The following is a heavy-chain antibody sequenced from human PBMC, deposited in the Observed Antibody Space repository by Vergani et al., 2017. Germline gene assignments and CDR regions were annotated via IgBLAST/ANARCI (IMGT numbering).Heavy chain of an antibody. V-gene: IGHV3-23*01. Sequence: EVQLLESGGGLVQPGGSLRLSCAASGFTFSSYAMSWVRQAPGKGLEWVSAISGSGGSTYYTDSVKGRFTISRDNSKNTLYLQMNSLRAEDTAVYYCAKNGGSSSWPTIDYWGQGTLVTVSS. D-gene: IGHD6-13*01. CDR2: ISGSGGST. CDR1: GFTFSSYA. J-gene: IGHJ4*02. CDR3: AKNGGSSSWPTIDY.